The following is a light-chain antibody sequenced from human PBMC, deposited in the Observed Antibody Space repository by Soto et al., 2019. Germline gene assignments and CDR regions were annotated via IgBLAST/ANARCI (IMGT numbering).Light chain of an antibody. CDR2: DVS. Sequence: QSALTQPASVSGSPGQSITISCTGTSSDVGGYNYVSWYQQYPGKAPKVMIYDVSNRPSGVSNRFSGSKSGNTASLTVSGLQAEDDSDYYCSSYTSNNTWVFGGGTKVTVL. J-gene: IGLJ3*02. CDR1: SSDVGGYNY. V-gene: IGLV2-14*03. CDR3: SSYTSNNTWV.